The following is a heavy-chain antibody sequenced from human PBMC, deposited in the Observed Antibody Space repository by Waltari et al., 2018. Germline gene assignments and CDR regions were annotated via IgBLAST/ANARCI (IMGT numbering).Heavy chain of an antibody. Sequence: QVQLQESGPGLVKPSETLSLTCTVSGDSMNNYYWTWIRQSPGKGLEWIGYIYYSGSTNYNPSLESRVTILIKPSKNQFALKLSSVTAADTAVYYCAGSGGNGDYDRWGQGTQVTVSS. CDR2: IYYSGST. CDR1: GDSMNNYY. J-gene: IGHJ5*02. CDR3: AGSGGNGDYDR. V-gene: IGHV4-59*01. D-gene: IGHD4-17*01.